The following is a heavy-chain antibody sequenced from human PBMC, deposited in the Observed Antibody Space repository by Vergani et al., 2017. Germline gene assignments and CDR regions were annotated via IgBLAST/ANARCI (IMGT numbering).Heavy chain of an antibody. J-gene: IGHJ3*02. Sequence: QVQLQESGPGLVKASQTLSLTCSVSGAYVGSGGYYWTWVRQRPGMGLDWIGYIYYSGTTYYNPSLESRLTISLDTSENHLSLKLTSVTAADTAVYYCAKVGRSEVAVTFGAFDIWGQGTMVTVSS. D-gene: IGHD3-16*01. CDR3: AKVGRSEVAVTFGAFDI. CDR1: GAYVGSGGYY. V-gene: IGHV4-31*03. CDR2: IYYSGTT.